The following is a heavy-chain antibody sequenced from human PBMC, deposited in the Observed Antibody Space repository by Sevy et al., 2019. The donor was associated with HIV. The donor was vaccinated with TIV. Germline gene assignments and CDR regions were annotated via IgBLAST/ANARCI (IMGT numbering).Heavy chain of an antibody. J-gene: IGHJ3*02. V-gene: IGHV3-15*01. CDR3: TTEHPQLMFLFFHGSSDAFDI. CDR2: IKSKTDGGTT. CDR1: GFTFSNAW. Sequence: GGSLRLSCAASGFTFSNAWMSWVRQAPGKGLEWLGRIKSKTDGGTTDYAAPVKGRFTISRDDSKNTLYLQMNSLITEDTAVYYCTTEHPQLMFLFFHGSSDAFDIWGQGTMVTVSS. D-gene: IGHD2-2*01.